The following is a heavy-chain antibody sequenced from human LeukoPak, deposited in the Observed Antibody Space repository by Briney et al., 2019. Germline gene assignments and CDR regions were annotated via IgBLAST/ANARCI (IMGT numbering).Heavy chain of an antibody. D-gene: IGHD2-2*02. CDR3: ARARPKYCSSTSCYRGGHFDY. Sequence: PGGSLRLSCAASGFTFSSYWMHWVRQAPGKGLVWVSRINSDGSSTSYADSVKGRFTISRDNAKNTLYLQVNSLRAEDTAVYYCARARPKYCSSTSCYRGGHFDYWGQGTLVTVSS. J-gene: IGHJ4*02. V-gene: IGHV3-74*01. CDR2: INSDGSST. CDR1: GFTFSSYW.